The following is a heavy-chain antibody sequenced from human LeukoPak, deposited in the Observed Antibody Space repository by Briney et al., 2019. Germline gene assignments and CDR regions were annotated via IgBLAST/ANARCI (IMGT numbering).Heavy chain of an antibody. CDR3: ARDLRTYDSSGYYYDDY. CDR2: IIPIFGTA. D-gene: IGHD3-22*01. Sequence: ASVKVSCKASGGTFSSYAISWVRQAPGQGLEWMGGIIPIFGTANYAQKFQGRVTITADKSTNTAYMELSSLRSEDTAVYYCARDLRTYDSSGYYYDDYWGQGTLVTVSS. CDR1: GGTFSSYA. J-gene: IGHJ4*02. V-gene: IGHV1-69*06.